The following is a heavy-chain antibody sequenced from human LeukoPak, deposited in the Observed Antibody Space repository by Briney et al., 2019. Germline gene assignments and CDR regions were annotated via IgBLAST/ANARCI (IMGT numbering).Heavy chain of an antibody. D-gene: IGHD3-22*01. CDR1: GFTFSSYE. CDR3: ARGQYSGYYYFDY. Sequence: RGSLRLSCAASGFTFSSYEMNWVRQAPGKGLEWVSYISSSGSTIYYADSVKGRFPISSDNAKNSLYLQMNSLRAEDTAVYYCARGQYSGYYYFDYWGQGTLVTAPS. V-gene: IGHV3-48*03. J-gene: IGHJ4*02. CDR2: ISSSGSTI.